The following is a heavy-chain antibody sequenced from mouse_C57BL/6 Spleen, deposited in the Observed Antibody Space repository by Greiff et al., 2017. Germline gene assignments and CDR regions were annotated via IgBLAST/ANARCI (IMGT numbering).Heavy chain of an antibody. Sequence: QVQLKESGAELVRPGASVKLSCKASGYTFTDYYINWVKQRPGQGLEWIARIYPGSGNTYYNEKFKGKATLTAEKSSSTAYMQLSSLTSEDSAVFFCARSLLLRRYFDVWGTGTTVTVSS. CDR2: IYPGSGNT. CDR1: GYTFTDYY. J-gene: IGHJ1*03. D-gene: IGHD1-1*01. V-gene: IGHV1-76*01. CDR3: ARSLLLRRYFDV.